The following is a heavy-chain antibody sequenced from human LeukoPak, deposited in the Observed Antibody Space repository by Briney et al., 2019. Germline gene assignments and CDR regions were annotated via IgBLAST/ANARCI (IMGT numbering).Heavy chain of an antibody. D-gene: IGHD3-16*01. CDR2: INPNSGGT. Sequence: ASVKVSCKASGYTFTGYYMHWVRQAPGQGLEWMGWINPNSGGTNYAQKFQGRVTMTRDTSISTAYMELSRLRSDGTAVYYCARALGSYGPYYYYYMDVWGKGTTVTVSS. V-gene: IGHV1-2*02. J-gene: IGHJ6*03. CDR3: ARALGSYGPYYYYYMDV. CDR1: GYTFTGYY.